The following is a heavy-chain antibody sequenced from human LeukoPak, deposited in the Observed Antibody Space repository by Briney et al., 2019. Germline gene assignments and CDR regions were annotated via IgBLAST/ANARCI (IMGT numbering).Heavy chain of an antibody. D-gene: IGHD3-3*01. CDR3: ARHLDYDPFDP. V-gene: IGHV4-39*01. J-gene: IGHJ5*02. CDR2: IYYSGST. Sequence: SETLSLTCTVSGGSISSGSYYWGWIRQPPGEGLEWIGSIYYSGSTHYNPSLKSRVAISVDTSENQFSLKLNSVTAADTAVYYCARHLDYDPFDPWGQGTLVTVSS. CDR1: GGSISSGSYY.